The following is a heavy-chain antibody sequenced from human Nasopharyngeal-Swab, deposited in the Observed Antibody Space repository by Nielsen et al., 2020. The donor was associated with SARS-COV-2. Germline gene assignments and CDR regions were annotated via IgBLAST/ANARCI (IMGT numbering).Heavy chain of an antibody. Sequence: ASVKVSCKVSGYTLTELSMHWVRQAPGKGLEWMGGFDPEDGETIYAQKFQGGVTMTEDTSTDTAYMELSSLRSEDTAVYYCATGAAAGTQNWFDPWGQGTLVTVSS. CDR3: ATGAAAGTQNWFDP. CDR2: FDPEDGET. V-gene: IGHV1-24*01. D-gene: IGHD6-13*01. J-gene: IGHJ5*02. CDR1: GYTLTELS.